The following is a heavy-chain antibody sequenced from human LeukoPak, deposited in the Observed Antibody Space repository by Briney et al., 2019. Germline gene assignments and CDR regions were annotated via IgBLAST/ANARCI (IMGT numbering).Heavy chain of an antibody. CDR2: ISSRSTYI. CDR1: GFTFSSYS. V-gene: IGHV3-21*01. J-gene: IGHJ4*02. CDR3: ATDGGPEDY. Sequence: GGSLRLSCAASGFTFSSYSLSWVRQAPGKGLEWVSSISSRSTYIYYAVSLKDRFTISRVNARNSLYLQMDSLGVEDTAVYYCATDGGPEDYWGQGTLVTVSS. D-gene: IGHD6-25*01.